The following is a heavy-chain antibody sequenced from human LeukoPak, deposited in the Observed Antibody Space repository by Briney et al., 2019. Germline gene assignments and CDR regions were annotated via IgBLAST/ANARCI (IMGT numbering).Heavy chain of an antibody. CDR2: ISNDGGNT. CDR3: AKDTRDILTGYYDTAFDY. V-gene: IGHV3-74*01. CDR1: GFTFSSYG. D-gene: IGHD3-9*01. J-gene: IGHJ4*02. Sequence: PGGSLRLSCAASGFTFSSYGMHWVRQAPGKGLVWVSRISNDGGNTSYADSVKGRFTISRDNAKNSLYLQMNSLRAEDTALYYCAKDTRDILTGYYDTAFDYWGQGILVTVSS.